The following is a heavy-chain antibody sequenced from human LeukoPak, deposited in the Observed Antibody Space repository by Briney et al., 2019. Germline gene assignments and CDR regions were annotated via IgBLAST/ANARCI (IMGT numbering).Heavy chain of an antibody. D-gene: IGHD1-7*01. CDR3: ARDLALNYYFDY. J-gene: IGHJ4*02. CDR1: GGSISSYY. V-gene: IGHV4-59*01. CDR2: IYYSGST. Sequence: PSETLSLTCTVSGGSISSYYWSWIRQPPGKGLEWIGYIYYSGSTNYNPSLKSRVTISVDTSKNQFSLKLSSVTTADTAVYYCARDLALNYYFDYWGQGTLVTVSS.